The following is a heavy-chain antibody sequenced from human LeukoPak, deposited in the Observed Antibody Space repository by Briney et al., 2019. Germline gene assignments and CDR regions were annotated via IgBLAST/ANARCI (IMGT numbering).Heavy chain of an antibody. Sequence: GGSLRLSCAASGFTFSSYAMSWVRQAPGKGLEWVSAISGSGGSTYYADSVKGRFTISRDNSKNTLYLQMNSLRAEDTAVYYCAKDRIVVVVAAGSSDYWGQGTLVTVSS. CDR2: ISGSGGST. J-gene: IGHJ4*02. D-gene: IGHD2-15*01. V-gene: IGHV3-23*01. CDR3: AKDRIVVVVAAGSSDY. CDR1: GFTFSSYA.